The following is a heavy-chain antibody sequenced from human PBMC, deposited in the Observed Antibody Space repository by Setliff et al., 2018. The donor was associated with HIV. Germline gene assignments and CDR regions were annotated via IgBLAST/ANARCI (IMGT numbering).Heavy chain of an antibody. D-gene: IGHD3-22*01. CDR3: AGQWRDQYNSGVSTEYFQH. J-gene: IGHJ1*01. V-gene: IGHV4-38-2*01. CDR1: AYSISSGYY. Sequence: PSETLSLTCAVSAYSISSGYYWGWIRQPPGKGLEGIGSIYHSGSTYYNPSLMSRVTISVDTSKNQFSLKLRSVTAADTAVYYCAGQWRDQYNSGVSTEYFQHWGLGTLVTVSS. CDR2: IYHSGST.